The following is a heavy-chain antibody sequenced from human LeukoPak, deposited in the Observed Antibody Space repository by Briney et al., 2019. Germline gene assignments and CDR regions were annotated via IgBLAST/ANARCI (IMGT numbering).Heavy chain of an antibody. V-gene: IGHV1-2*02. D-gene: IGHD1-26*01. CDR2: INPNSGGT. CDR1: GYTFTGYY. J-gene: IGHJ4*02. Sequence: ASVKVSCKASGYTFTGYYMHWVRQAPGQGLEWMGWINPNSGGTNYAQKFQGRVTMTRDTSISTAYMELSRLRSDDTAVYYCAGIWWRIVGATYYFDYWGQGTLVTVSS. CDR3: AGIWWRIVGATYYFDY.